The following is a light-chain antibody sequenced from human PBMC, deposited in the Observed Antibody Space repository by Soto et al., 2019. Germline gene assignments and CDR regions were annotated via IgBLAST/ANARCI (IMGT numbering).Light chain of an antibody. CDR3: SLFAVSPVV. Sequence: QSVLTQPPSASGSPGQSVTIPCTGTGIDDYDYNYVSWYQQHPGKVPKLIIYEVNKRPSGVPDRFSGSKSGSTASLTVSGLQAEDEADYYCSLFAVSPVVCGGGTKVTVL. V-gene: IGLV2-8*01. CDR1: GIDDYDYNY. J-gene: IGLJ2*01. CDR2: EVN.